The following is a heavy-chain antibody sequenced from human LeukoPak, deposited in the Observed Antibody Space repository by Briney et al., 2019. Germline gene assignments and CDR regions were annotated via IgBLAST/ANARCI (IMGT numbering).Heavy chain of an antibody. CDR3: ARQGAAGKYYYYYMDV. CDR2: IYPDDSNT. D-gene: IGHD6-13*01. J-gene: IGHJ6*03. CDR1: GYSFTSYW. Sequence: GESPKISCKGSGYSFTSYWIGWVRQMPGQGLEWMGIIYPDDSNTIYGPSFQGQVTISADKSINTAYLEWSSLRASDTAIYYCARQGAAGKYYYYYMDVWGKGTTVTVSS. V-gene: IGHV5-51*01.